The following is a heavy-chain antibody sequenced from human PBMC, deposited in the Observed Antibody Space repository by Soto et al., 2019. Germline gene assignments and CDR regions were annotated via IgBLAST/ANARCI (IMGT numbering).Heavy chain of an antibody. CDR1: GFTFSSYE. D-gene: IGHD1-26*01. V-gene: IGHV3-48*03. CDR3: AGGIMYTGSYQD. CDR2: ISDSGSAI. Sequence: EVQLVESGGGLVQPGGSLRLSCAASGFTFSSYEMAWVRQAPGKGLHWVSYISDSGSAIHYADSVKGRFTISRDNAKDSLFLQMNSLRDEDTAVYYCAGGIMYTGSYQDWGQGTLVTVSS. J-gene: IGHJ1*01.